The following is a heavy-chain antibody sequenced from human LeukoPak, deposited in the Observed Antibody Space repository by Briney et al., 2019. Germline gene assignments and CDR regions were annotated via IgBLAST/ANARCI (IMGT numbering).Heavy chain of an antibody. D-gene: IGHD6-13*01. CDR2: INPGDSDP. J-gene: IGHJ4*02. Sequence: AGESLKISCQASGYSFNTYWIGWVRQMPGKGLEWMGIINPGDSDPRYSPSFQGRATISADRSISTAYLQWSSLKASDTAMYYCARHGVGSSWFGFDFWGQGTLVTVSS. CDR3: ARHGVGSSWFGFDF. V-gene: IGHV5-51*01. CDR1: GYSFNTYW.